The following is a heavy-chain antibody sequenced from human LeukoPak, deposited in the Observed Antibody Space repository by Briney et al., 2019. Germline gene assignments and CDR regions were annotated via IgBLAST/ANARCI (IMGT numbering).Heavy chain of an antibody. V-gene: IGHV3-7*05. CDR1: GFSFSTYW. Sequence: PGGSLRLSCAASGFSFSTYWVSWVRQAPGKGLEWVANIKKDGSEKYYVDSVKGRFTISRDNAKSSLYLQMNSLTAEDTAVYYCARVGSTCDHWGQGTLVTVSS. CDR3: ARVGSTCDH. CDR2: IKKDGSEK. J-gene: IGHJ4*02. D-gene: IGHD2-15*01.